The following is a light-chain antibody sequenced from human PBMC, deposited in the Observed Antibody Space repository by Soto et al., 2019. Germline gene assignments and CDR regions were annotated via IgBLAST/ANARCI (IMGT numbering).Light chain of an antibody. Sequence: QYVLTQPPSASGTPGQRVTISCSGSSSNIGSNYVYWYQQLPGTAPKLLIYSNNQRPSGVPDRFSGSKSGTSASLAISGLRSEDEADYYCAAWDDSLSGFYVFGTGTKVTVL. CDR2: SNN. V-gene: IGLV1-47*02. J-gene: IGLJ1*01. CDR3: AAWDDSLSGFYV. CDR1: SSNIGSNY.